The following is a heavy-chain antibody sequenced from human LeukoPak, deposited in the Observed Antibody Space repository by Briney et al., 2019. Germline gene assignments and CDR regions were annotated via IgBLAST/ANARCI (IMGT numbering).Heavy chain of an antibody. CDR1: GGSISSSSYY. D-gene: IGHD2-2*01. J-gene: IGHJ5*02. CDR2: IYYSGST. Sequence: SETLSLTCTVSGGSISSSSYYWGWIRQPPGKGLEWIGSIYYSGSTYYNPSLKSRVTISVDTSKNQFSLKLSSVTAADTAVYYCARKFRVIVVVPAATWFDPWGQGTLVTVSS. CDR3: ARKFRVIVVVPAATWFDP. V-gene: IGHV4-39*01.